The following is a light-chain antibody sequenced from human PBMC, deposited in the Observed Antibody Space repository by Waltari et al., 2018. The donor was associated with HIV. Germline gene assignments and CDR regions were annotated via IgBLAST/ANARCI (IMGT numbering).Light chain of an antibody. CDR2: EVS. CDR1: SSDVGGYNF. J-gene: IGLJ2*01. Sequence: QSALTQPASVSGSPGQSITISCAGSSSDVGGYNFVSWYQQHPGKAPKLMVYEVSHRPSGVSNRFSGSKSGNTASLTISGLQAEDEAVYYCSSYTTTSNVELFGGGTKLTVL. V-gene: IGLV2-14*01. CDR3: SSYTTTSNVEL.